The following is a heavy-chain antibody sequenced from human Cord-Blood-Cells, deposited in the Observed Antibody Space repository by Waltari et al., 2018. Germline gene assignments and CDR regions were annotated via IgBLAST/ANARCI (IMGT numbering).Heavy chain of an antibody. Sequence: EVQLVESGGGLVQPGGSLRLSCAASGFTFSSYWMSWVRQAPGKGLEWVANIKQDGSEKYYVDSVKGRFTISRDNAKNSLYLQMNSLRAEDTAVYYCARDMSSVAGLFDYWGQGTLVTVSS. CDR3: ARDMSSVAGLFDY. CDR1: GFTFSSYW. D-gene: IGHD6-19*01. J-gene: IGHJ4*02. CDR2: IKQDGSEK. V-gene: IGHV3-7*01.